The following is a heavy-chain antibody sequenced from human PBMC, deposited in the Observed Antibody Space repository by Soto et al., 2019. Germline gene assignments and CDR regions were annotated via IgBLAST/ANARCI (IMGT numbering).Heavy chain of an antibody. J-gene: IGHJ6*02. Sequence: GEPLRIACKGYGDSFTSYWISWVRQMPGKGLEWMGRIDPSDSYTNYSPSFQGHVTISADKSISTAYLQWSSLKASDTAMYYCAKALGYCSGGSCYYYYGMDVWGQGNTVTVSS. CDR1: GDSFTSYW. CDR3: AKALGYCSGGSCYYYYGMDV. V-gene: IGHV5-10-1*01. CDR2: IDPSDSYT. D-gene: IGHD2-15*01.